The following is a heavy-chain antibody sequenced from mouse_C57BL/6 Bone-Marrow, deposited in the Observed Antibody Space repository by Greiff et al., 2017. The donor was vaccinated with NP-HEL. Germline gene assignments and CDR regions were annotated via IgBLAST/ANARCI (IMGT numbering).Heavy chain of an antibody. CDR3: ARSSGDYYGSSY. CDR2: INPSTGGT. V-gene: IGHV1-42*01. D-gene: IGHD1-1*01. Sequence: EVKLQESGPELVKPGASVKISCKASGYSFTGYYMNWVKQSPEKSLEWIGEINPSTGGTTYNQKFKAKATLTVDKSSSTAYMQLKSLTSEDSAVYYCARSSGDYYGSSYWGQGTTLTVSS. CDR1: GYSFTGYY. J-gene: IGHJ2*01.